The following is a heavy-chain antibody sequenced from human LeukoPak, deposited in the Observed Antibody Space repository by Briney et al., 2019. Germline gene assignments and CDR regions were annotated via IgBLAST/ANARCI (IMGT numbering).Heavy chain of an antibody. J-gene: IGHJ5*02. D-gene: IGHD3-3*02. V-gene: IGHV4-59*01. CDR1: GGSISSYY. CDR2: IYYSGST. Sequence: PSETLSLTCTVSGGSISSYYGSWIRQPPGKGLEWIGYIYYSGSTNYNPSLKSRVTISVDTSKNQFSLKLSSVTAADTAVYYCARVTASIPTNWFDPWGQGTLVTVSS. CDR3: ARVTASIPTNWFDP.